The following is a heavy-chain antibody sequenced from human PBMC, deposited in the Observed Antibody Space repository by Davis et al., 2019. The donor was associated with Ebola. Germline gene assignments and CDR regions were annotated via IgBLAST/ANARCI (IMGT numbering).Heavy chain of an antibody. V-gene: IGHV4-59*08. J-gene: IGHJ6*02. CDR2: IYYSGST. CDR1: GGSFSGYY. Sequence: MPSETLSLTCAVYGGSFSGYYWSWIRQPPGKGLEWIGYIYYSGSTNYNPSLKSRVTISVDTSKNQFSLKLSSVTAADTAVYYCARYYYYDSSGYYYYYYGMDVWGQGTTVTVSS. CDR3: ARYYYYDSSGYYYYYYGMDV. D-gene: IGHD3-22*01.